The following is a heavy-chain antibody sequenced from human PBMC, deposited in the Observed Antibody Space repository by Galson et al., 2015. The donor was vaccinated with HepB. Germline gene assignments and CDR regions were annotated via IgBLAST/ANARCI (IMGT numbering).Heavy chain of an antibody. CDR3: AKDPYLYSALAGTMAGFDY. CDR1: GFTFSNYG. V-gene: IGHV3-30*18. D-gene: IGHD6-19*01. Sequence: SLRLSCAASGFTFSNYGMHWVRQAPGKGLEWVAVIPYDGSNKYYADSVKGRFTISRDNPKNTLYLQMNSLRAEDTALYYCAKDPYLYSALAGTMAGFDYWGREPWSPSPQ. J-gene: IGHJ4*02. CDR2: IPYDGSNK.